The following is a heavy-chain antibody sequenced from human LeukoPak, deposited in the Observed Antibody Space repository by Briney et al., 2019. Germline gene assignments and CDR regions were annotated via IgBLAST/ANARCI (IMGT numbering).Heavy chain of an antibody. D-gene: IGHD2/OR15-2a*01. Sequence: GGSLRLSCAASGFTFSTSGMHWVRQAPSKGLEWVAFIRYDGSNKYYGDSVKGRFTISRDNSKNTLYLQMNSLRAEDTAVYYCAKGIVIVSATGVDYWGQGTLVTVSS. J-gene: IGHJ4*02. CDR1: GFTFSTSG. CDR3: AKGIVIVSATGVDY. CDR2: IRYDGSNK. V-gene: IGHV3-30*02.